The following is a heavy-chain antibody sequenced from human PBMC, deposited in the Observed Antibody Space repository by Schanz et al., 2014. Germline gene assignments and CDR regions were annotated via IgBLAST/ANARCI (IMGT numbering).Heavy chain of an antibody. V-gene: IGHV1-18*01. CDR1: GYTTFTDYY. Sequence: QVQLVQSGAEVKKPGASVKVSCKASGYTTFTDYYIHWVRQAPGQGLEWMGWISAYNGNTNYAQKLQGRGTMTTDTSTSTAYMELRSLRSDDTAVYYCARDQSPYTNSSDVRYFDDWGQGSLVTVSS. CDR3: ARDQSPYTNSSDVRYFDD. J-gene: IGHJ4*02. D-gene: IGHD6-6*01. CDR2: ISAYNGNT.